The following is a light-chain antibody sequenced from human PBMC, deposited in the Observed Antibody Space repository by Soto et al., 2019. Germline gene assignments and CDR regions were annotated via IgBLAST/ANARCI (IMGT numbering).Light chain of an antibody. V-gene: IGKV1-39*01. Sequence: DIQMTQSPSSLSASVGDRVTLTCRTSQSINTYLNWFQQKPGEAPKLLIFAASSLQSGVPSRFSGSGSGTDFTLTISSLQPEDFAIYYCQQSYTIFTFGGGTKVEIK. CDR2: AAS. J-gene: IGKJ4*01. CDR3: QQSYTIFT. CDR1: QSINTY.